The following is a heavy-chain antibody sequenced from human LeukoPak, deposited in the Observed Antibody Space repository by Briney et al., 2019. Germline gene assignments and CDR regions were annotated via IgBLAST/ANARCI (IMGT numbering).Heavy chain of an antibody. Sequence: GASVKVFCKASGYTFTGYYMHWVRQAPGQGLEWMGWISAYNGNTNYAQKLQGRVTMTTDTSTSTAYMELRSLRSDDTAVYYCARQGSGGSCYLRFCYYYYGMDVWGQGTTVTVSS. CDR2: ISAYNGNT. CDR1: GYTFTGYY. V-gene: IGHV1-18*04. D-gene: IGHD2-15*01. J-gene: IGHJ6*02. CDR3: ARQGSGGSCYLRFCYYYYGMDV.